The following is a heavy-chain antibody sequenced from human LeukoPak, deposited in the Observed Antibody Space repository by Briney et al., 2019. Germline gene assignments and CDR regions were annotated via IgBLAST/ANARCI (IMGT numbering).Heavy chain of an antibody. Sequence: SETLSLTCTVSGYSISSGYYWGWIRQPPGKGLEWIGYISYSGSTNYSPSLKSRVTISVDTSKDQFSLKLTSVTAADTAIYYCARGRDGYISGASTYYYYMDVWGKGTTVTISS. V-gene: IGHV4-61*01. D-gene: IGHD5-24*01. CDR1: GYSISSGYY. J-gene: IGHJ6*03. CDR3: ARGRDGYISGASTYYYYMDV. CDR2: ISYSGST.